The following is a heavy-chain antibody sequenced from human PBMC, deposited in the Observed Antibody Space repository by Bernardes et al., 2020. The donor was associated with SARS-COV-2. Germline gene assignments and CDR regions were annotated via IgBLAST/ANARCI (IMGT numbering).Heavy chain of an antibody. V-gene: IGHV3-23*01. D-gene: IGHD3-22*01. Sequence: GGSLRLSCAASGFTFNKYAMAWVRQAPGKGLEWISTISVSGVGTHYADSVRGRFTISRDDSKNTLYLQMNSLRAEDTAVYYCADDYSSDFHLDYWGQGTQVTVSS. J-gene: IGHJ4*02. CDR2: ISVSGVGT. CDR1: GFTFNKYA. CDR3: ADDYSSDFHLDY.